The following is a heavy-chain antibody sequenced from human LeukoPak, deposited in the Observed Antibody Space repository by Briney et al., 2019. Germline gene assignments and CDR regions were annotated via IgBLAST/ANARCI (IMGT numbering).Heavy chain of an antibody. D-gene: IGHD4-23*01. CDR2: ISAGGRT. Sequence: PSETLSLTCAISGASIASGSYHGDWIRQPAGSRPEYIGRISAGGRTNYNPSLKSRLTISMDTSKNHVSLRLSSVTAADTAVYYCTRGGHDYGGSFDTWGQGILVTVSS. J-gene: IGHJ5*02. CDR1: GASIASGSYH. V-gene: IGHV4-61*02. CDR3: TRGGHDYGGSFDT.